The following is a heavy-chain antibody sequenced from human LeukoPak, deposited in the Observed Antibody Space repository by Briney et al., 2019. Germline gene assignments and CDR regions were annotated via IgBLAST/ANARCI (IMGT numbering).Heavy chain of an antibody. CDR2: MNPNSGNT. CDR1: GYTFTSYD. V-gene: IGHV1-8*01. D-gene: IGHD4-17*01. Sequence: ASVKVSCKASGYTFTSYDINWVRQATGQGLEWMAWMNPNSGNTGYAQKFQGRVTMTRNTSISTAYMELSSLRSEDTAVYYCARGWGTVTQIDYWGQGTLVTVSS. J-gene: IGHJ4*02. CDR3: ARGWGTVTQIDY.